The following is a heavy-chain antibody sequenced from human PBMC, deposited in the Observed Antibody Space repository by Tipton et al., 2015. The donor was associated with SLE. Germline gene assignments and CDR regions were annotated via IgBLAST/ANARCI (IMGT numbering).Heavy chain of an antibody. Sequence: TLSLTCTVSGGSISSYYWSWIRQPPGKGLEWIGYIYYSGSTNYNPSLKSRVTISVDTSKNQFSLKLSSVTAVDTAVYYCARRPRDIAAAEPYFDYWGQGTLVTVSS. V-gene: IGHV4-59*07. CDR2: IYYSGST. CDR1: GGSISSYY. CDR3: ARRPRDIAAAEPYFDY. J-gene: IGHJ4*02. D-gene: IGHD6-13*01.